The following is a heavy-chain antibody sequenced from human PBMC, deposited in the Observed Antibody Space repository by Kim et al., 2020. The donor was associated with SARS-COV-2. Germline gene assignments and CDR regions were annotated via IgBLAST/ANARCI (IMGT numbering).Heavy chain of an antibody. V-gene: IGHV3-48*02. Sequence: GGSLRLSCAASGFTFSTYSMNWVRQAPGKGLEWVSYISSSTTTIYYADSVKGRFTISRDNTKNSLYLQMNSLRDEDTAVYYCAREHAYNGSYYALYYWGQGTPVTVSS. J-gene: IGHJ4*02. CDR3: AREHAYNGSYYALYY. D-gene: IGHD1-26*01. CDR2: ISSSTTTI. CDR1: GFTFSTYS.